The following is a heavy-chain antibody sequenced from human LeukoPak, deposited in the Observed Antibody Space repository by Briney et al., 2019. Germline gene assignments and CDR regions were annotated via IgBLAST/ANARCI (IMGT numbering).Heavy chain of an antibody. D-gene: IGHD3-10*02. CDR3: TRENYVPDS. V-gene: IGHV3-7*03. J-gene: IGHJ4*02. CDR2: ISNGGSAT. Sequence: GGSLRLSCVASGYTFSPYWMSWVRQTPGKGLEWVASISNGGSATYYVDSVRGRFTISRDDAKNSLFLRMNGLRADDTAVYYCTRENYVPDSWGQGTLVTVSS. CDR1: GYTFSPYW.